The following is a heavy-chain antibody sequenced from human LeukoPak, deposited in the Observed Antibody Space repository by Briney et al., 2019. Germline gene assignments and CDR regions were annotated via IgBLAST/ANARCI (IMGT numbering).Heavy chain of an antibody. J-gene: IGHJ3*02. Sequence: SETLSLTCTASGYSISSGYYWGWIRQPPGKGLEWIGSIYHSGSTYYNPSLKSRVTISVDTSKNQFSLKLSSVTAADTAVYYCARGCSSTSCYGFGAFDIWGQGTMVTVSS. CDR1: GYSISSGYY. CDR3: ARGCSSTSCYGFGAFDI. CDR2: IYHSGST. D-gene: IGHD2-2*01. V-gene: IGHV4-38-2*02.